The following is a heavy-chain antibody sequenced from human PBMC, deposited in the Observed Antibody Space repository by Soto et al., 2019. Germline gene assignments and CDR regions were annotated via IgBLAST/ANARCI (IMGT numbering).Heavy chain of an antibody. J-gene: IGHJ4*02. CDR2: IHVTGNT. D-gene: IGHD1-20*01. CDR1: GGSMNNYL. V-gene: IGHV4-59*01. Sequence: KLSETLSLTCTFSGGSMNNYLWSWIRQTPGDGLEWIGYIHVTGNTYHNPSLKSPVTISIDASKTQFFLTLTSVTAADTAVYYCARGPFFARYQPFDAWGRGILVTVSS. CDR3: ARGPFFARYQPFDA.